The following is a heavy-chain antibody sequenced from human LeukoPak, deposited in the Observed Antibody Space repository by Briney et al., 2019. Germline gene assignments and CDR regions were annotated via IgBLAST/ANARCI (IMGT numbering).Heavy chain of an antibody. CDR1: GFTFSTYT. J-gene: IGHJ4*02. Sequence: GGSLRLSCAASGFTFSTYTMNWVRQAPGKGLEWVSSISTGSSYIYYADSVRGRFTISRDNAKNSVYLQMNSLRDEDTAVYYCARGYDFDYWGQGTLVTVSS. CDR2: ISTGSSYI. D-gene: IGHD3-3*01. V-gene: IGHV3-21*01. CDR3: ARGYDFDY.